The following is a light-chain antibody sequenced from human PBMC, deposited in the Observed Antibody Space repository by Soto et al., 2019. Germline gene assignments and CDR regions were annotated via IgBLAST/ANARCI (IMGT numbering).Light chain of an antibody. CDR1: RSLSSSY. J-gene: IGKJ2*01. CDR3: QQQGT. Sequence: EIVLTQSPGTVSLSPGERATLSCRASRSLSSSYVVWYQQKPGQAPRLLIYAASRRATGIPDRFSGSGSATEYTLTISRLEPEDFAVYYCQQQGTFGQGTKVDIK. V-gene: IGKV3-20*01. CDR2: AAS.